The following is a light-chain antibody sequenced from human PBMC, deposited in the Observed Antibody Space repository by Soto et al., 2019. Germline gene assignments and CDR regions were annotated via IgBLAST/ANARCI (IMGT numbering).Light chain of an antibody. Sequence: DIVMTQSPDSLAVSLGETATINCKSSQSILYSSNNKNYLTWYQQKPGQPPKLLIYWASTRESGVPDRFSGSGSGTDFPLTISRLQPEDVAVYYCQQSYSTPLTFGGGNNVDI. J-gene: IGKJ4*01. V-gene: IGKV4-1*01. CDR1: QSILYSSNNKNY. CDR2: WAS. CDR3: QQSYSTPLT.